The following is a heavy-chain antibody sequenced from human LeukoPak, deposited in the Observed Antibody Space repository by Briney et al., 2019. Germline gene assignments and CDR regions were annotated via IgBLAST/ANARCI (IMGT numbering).Heavy chain of an antibody. CDR3: ARDSIAAACRGYFQH. CDR1: GYTFTGYY. CDR2: INPNSGGT. J-gene: IGHJ1*01. D-gene: IGHD6-13*01. V-gene: IGHV1-2*02. Sequence: GASVKVSCKASGYTFTGYYMHWVRQAPGQGLEWMGWINPNSGGTNYAQKFQGRVTMTRDTSISTAYMELSRLRSDDTAVYYCARDSIAAACRGYFQHWGQGTLVTVSS.